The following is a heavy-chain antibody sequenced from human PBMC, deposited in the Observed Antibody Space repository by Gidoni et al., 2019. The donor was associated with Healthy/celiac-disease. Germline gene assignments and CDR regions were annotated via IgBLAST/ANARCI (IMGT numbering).Heavy chain of an antibody. J-gene: IGHJ5*02. CDR3: TTDIVVVPAAIQGNWFDP. CDR2: IKSKTDGGTT. CDR1: GFTFSNAW. Sequence: EVQLVESGGGLVKPGGSLRLSCAASGFTFSNAWMSWVRQAPGKGLEWVGRIKSKTDGGTTDYAAPVKGRFTISRDDSKNTLYLQMNSLKTEDTAVYYCTTDIVVVPAAIQGNWFDPWGQGTLVTVSS. D-gene: IGHD2-2*02. V-gene: IGHV3-15*01.